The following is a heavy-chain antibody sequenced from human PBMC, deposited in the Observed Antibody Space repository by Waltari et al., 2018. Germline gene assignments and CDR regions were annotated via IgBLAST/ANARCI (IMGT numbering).Heavy chain of an antibody. CDR3: ARPLRGGNYGDFDS. D-gene: IGHD4-4*01. CDR1: GGSISSSSYY. V-gene: IGHV4-39*01. Sequence: QLQLQETGPGLVKPSETLSLTCTVSGGSISSSSYYWGWIRQLPGKGLEWIGSIHYSGSTYYHPSLKRRFTISVDTSNNQFSRELSSVSSADTAVYYWARPLRGGNYGDFDSWGQGTLVTVSS. CDR2: IHYSGST. J-gene: IGHJ4*01.